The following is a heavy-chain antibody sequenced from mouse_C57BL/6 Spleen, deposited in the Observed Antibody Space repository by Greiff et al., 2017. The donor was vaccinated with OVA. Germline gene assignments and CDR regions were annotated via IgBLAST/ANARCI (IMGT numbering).Heavy chain of an antibody. D-gene: IGHD3-2*02. CDR3: ARSDGQLRRHYYAMDY. V-gene: IGHV1-82*01. J-gene: IGHJ4*01. CDR1: GYAFSSSW. CDR2: IYPGDGDT. Sequence: QVQLQQSGPELVKPGASVKISCKASGYAFSSSWMNWVKQRPGKGLEWIGRIYPGDGDTNYNGKFKGKATLTADKSSSTAYMQLSSLTSEDSAVYFCARSDGQLRRHYYAMDYWGQGTSVTVSS.